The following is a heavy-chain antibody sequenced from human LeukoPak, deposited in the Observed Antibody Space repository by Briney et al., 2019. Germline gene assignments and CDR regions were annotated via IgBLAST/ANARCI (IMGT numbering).Heavy chain of an antibody. D-gene: IGHD6-6*01. CDR3: GGSSSDYYYYGMDV. Sequence: PGGSLRLSCAASGFTVSSNYMSWVRQAPGKGLEWVSAIYSVGSTYYADSVKGRFTISRDNSKNTLYLQMNSLRAEDTAVYYCGGSSSDYYYYGMDVWGQETTVTVSS. CDR2: IYSVGST. CDR1: GFTVSSNY. J-gene: IGHJ6*02. V-gene: IGHV3-53*01.